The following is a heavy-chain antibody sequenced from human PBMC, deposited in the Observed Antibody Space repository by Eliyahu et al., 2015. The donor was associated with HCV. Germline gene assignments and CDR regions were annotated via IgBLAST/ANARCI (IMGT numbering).Heavy chain of an antibody. CDR2: IIPIFGTA. Sequence: QVQLVQSGAEVKKPGSSVKVSCKASGGTFSSYAXXXVRQXPGQGLEWMGGIIPIFGTANYAQKFQGRVTITADESTSTAYMELSSLRSEDTAVYYCARDLARQDETYYYDSSGYPHGGAFDIWGQGTMVTVSS. CDR1: GGTFSSYA. CDR3: ARDLARQDETYYYDSSGYPHGGAFDI. V-gene: IGHV1-69*01. D-gene: IGHD3-22*01. J-gene: IGHJ3*02.